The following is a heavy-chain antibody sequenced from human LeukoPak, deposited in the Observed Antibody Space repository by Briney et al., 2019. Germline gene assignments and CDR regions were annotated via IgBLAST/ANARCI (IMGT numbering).Heavy chain of an antibody. CDR1: GGSISSDY. J-gene: IGHJ4*02. Sequence: SETLSLTCTVSGGSISSDYWQWIRQPPGKGLEWIGYIYNSVSNNYNPSLKSRVTISIDMSKNQFSLKLTSVTAADTAVYHCATRGYWGQGTLVTVSS. CDR2: IYNSVSN. V-gene: IGHV4-59*08. CDR3: ATRGY. D-gene: IGHD3-10*01.